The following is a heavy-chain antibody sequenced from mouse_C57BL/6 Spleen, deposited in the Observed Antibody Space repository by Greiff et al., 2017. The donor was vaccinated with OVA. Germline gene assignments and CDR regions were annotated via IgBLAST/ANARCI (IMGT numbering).Heavy chain of an antibody. CDR3: ARSGNYYGSSFSYWYFDV. J-gene: IGHJ1*03. V-gene: IGHV1-22*01. CDR1: GYTFTDYN. Sequence: VQLKESGPELVKPGASVKMSCKASGYTFTDYNMHWVKQSHGKSLEWIGYINPNNGGTSYNQKFKGKATLTVNKSSSTAYMELRSLTSEDSAVYYCARSGNYYGSSFSYWYFDVWGTGTTVTVSS. D-gene: IGHD1-1*01. CDR2: INPNNGGT.